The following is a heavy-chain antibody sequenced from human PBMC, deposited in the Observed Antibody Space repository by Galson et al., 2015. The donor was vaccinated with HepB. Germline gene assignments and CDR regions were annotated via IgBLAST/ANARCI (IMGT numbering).Heavy chain of an antibody. D-gene: IGHD2-2*01. CDR3: ASSSGFCSGITCYEAH. V-gene: IGHV1-69*02. CDR2: IIPLLNKA. Sequence: SVKVSCKASGGTFISWVRQAPGQGLEWMGRIIPLLNKADYTQKFQGRLTITADRSTSTAYMELGSLTSDDSGIYSCASSSGFCSGITCYEAHWGQGTLVTVSS. CDR1: GGTF. J-gene: IGHJ4*02.